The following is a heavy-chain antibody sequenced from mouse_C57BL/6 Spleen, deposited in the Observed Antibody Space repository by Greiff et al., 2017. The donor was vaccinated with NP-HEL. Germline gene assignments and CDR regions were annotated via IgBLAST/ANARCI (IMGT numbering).Heavy chain of an antibody. V-gene: IGHV1-80*01. Sequence: VQLQQSGAELVKPGASVKISCKASGYAFSSYWMNWVKQRPGKGLEWIGQIYPGDGDTNYNGKFKGKATLTADKSSSTAYMQLSSLTSEDSAVVFCSTSYDYDLGYYFDDRGQGPTLTVSS. CDR1: GYAFSSYW. D-gene: IGHD2-4*01. J-gene: IGHJ2*01. CDR3: STSYDYDLGYYFDD. CDR2: IYPGDGDT.